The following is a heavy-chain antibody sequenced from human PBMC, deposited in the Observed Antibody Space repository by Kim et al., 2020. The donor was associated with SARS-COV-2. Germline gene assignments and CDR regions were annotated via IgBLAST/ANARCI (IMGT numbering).Heavy chain of an antibody. V-gene: IGHV5-51*01. J-gene: IGHJ4*01. D-gene: IGHD3-16*01. CDR3: SRQDGGNDY. Sequence: GSSLKISCKGSGYGFTTYWIGWVRQMPGKGLEWIGMISVGDSDTRYSPSFQGQVTISADKSISTAYLQWSSLKASDTAMYYCSRQDGGNDYWGRGTLVTVSS. CDR1: GYGFTTYW. CDR2: ISVGDSDT.